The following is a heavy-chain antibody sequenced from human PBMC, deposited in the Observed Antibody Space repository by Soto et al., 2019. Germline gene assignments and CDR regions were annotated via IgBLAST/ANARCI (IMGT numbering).Heavy chain of an antibody. Sequence: LSLTCAVYGGSFSGYYWSWIRQPPGKGLEWIGEINHSGSTNYNPSLKSRVTISVDTSKNQFSLKLSSVTAADTAVYYCARGPAAFGGVIVIRFRVFDIWGQGTKVTVSS. D-gene: IGHD3-16*02. J-gene: IGHJ3*02. V-gene: IGHV4-34*01. CDR1: GGSFSGYY. CDR2: INHSGST. CDR3: ARGPAAFGGVIVIRFRVFDI.